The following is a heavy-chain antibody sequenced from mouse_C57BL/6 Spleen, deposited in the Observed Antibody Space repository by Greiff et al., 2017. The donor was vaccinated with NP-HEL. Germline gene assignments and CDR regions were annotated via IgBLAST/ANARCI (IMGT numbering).Heavy chain of an antibody. CDR3: ASGGSSWYFDV. CDR1: GYAFSSSW. Sequence: QVQLQQSGTELVKPGASVKISCKASGYAFSSSWMNWVKQRPGKGLEWIGRIYPGDGDTHYNGKFKGKATLTADKSSSTAYMQLSSLTSEDSAVYVCASGGSSWYFDVWGTGTTVTVSS. CDR2: IYPGDGDT. D-gene: IGHD1-1*01. J-gene: IGHJ1*03. V-gene: IGHV1-82*01.